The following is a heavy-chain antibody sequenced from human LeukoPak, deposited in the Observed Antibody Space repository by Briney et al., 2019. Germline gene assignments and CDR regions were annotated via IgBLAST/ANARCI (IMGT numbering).Heavy chain of an antibody. Sequence: AYVMVHCKTYRYTSSNYKIHWVRQATAQGLETREIVNPSADSANYAQNIKGRVTMTGDTSTSTVYMELSSLRSEHTAVYYCARVRDGYNDAYDIWGQGTMVTVSS. D-gene: IGHD5-24*01. CDR2: VNPSADSA. CDR3: ARVRDGYNDAYDI. J-gene: IGHJ3*02. V-gene: IGHV1-46*01. CDR1: RYTSSNYK.